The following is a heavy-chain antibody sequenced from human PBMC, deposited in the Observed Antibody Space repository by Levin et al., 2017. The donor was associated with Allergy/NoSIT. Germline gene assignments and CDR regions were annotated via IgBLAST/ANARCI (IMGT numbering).Heavy chain of an antibody. D-gene: IGHD6-6*01. J-gene: IGHJ3*02. Sequence: GGSLRLSCAASGFTFSSYAMSWVRQAPGKGLEWVSAISGSGGSTYYADSVKGRFTISRDNSKNTLYLQMNSLRAEDTAVYYCAKHWGSSSRTWDDAFDSWGQGTMVTVSS. CDR3: AKHWGSSSRTWDDAFDS. CDR2: ISGSGGST. CDR1: GFTFSSYA. V-gene: IGHV3-23*01.